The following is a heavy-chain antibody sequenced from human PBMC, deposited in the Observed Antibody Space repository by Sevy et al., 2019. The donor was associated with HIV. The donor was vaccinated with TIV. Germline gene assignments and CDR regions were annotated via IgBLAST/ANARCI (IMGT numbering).Heavy chain of an antibody. CDR1: GFTFDDSA. J-gene: IGHJ4*02. V-gene: IGHV3-9*01. Sequence: GGSLRLSCAASGFTFDDSAMHWVRQPPGKGLEWVSGISWNSGKIGYADSVKGRFTISRDNAKNSLYLQMNSLRTEDTAFYYCVKDFSFDILTGYSDWGQGTLVTVSS. CDR2: ISWNSGKI. CDR3: VKDFSFDILTGYSD. D-gene: IGHD3-9*01.